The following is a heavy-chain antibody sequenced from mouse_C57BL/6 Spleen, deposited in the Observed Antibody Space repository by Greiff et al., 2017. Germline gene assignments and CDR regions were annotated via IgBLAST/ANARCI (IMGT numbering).Heavy chain of an antibody. D-gene: IGHD2-2*01. CDR3: AISGGYVPPYYFDY. Sequence: QVQLQQSGPELVKPGASVKISCKASGYAFSSSWLNWVKQRPGKGLEWIGRIYPGDGDTYYNGKFKGKATLTADKSSSTAYMQLICLTSEDSAVYFCAISGGYVPPYYFDYWGQGTTLTVSS. CDR1: GYAFSSSW. V-gene: IGHV1-82*01. J-gene: IGHJ2*01. CDR2: IYPGDGDT.